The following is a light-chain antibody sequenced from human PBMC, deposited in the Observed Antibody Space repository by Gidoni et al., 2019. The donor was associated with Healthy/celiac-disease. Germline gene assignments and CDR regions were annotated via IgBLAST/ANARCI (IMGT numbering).Light chain of an antibody. CDR2: GAS. J-gene: IGKJ2*01. V-gene: IGKV3-15*01. CDR1: QSVSSN. CDR3: QPNNIWPRT. Sequence: EIVMTQSPATLSVSPGERATLSCRASQSVSSNVAWYQQTPGQAPRLLIYGASTRATGIPARCSGSGSGTEFTLTISSLQSEDFAVYHCQPNNIWPRTFGQGTKLEIK.